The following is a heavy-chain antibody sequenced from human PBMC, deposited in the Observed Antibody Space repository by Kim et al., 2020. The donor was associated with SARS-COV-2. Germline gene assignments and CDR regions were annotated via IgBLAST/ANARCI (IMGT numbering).Heavy chain of an antibody. CDR2: INPSGGST. CDR3: ARDYGRTIFGVPDDAFDI. D-gene: IGHD3-3*01. Sequence: ASVKVSCKASGYTFTSYYMHWVRQAPVQGLEWMGIINPSGGSTSYAQKFQGRVTMTRDTSTSTVYMELSSLRSEDTAVYYCARDYGRTIFGVPDDAFDIWGQGTMVTVSS. J-gene: IGHJ3*02. CDR1: GYTFTSYY. V-gene: IGHV1-46*01.